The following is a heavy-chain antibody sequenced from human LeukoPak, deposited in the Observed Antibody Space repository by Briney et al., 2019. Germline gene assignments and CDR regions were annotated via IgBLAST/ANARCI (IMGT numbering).Heavy chain of an antibody. V-gene: IGHV3-15*01. Sequence: GGSLRLSCAASGFTVSNNYMSWVRQAPGKGLEWVARIKTKTDGGTTDYAAPVKGRFTISRDDSKNTVYLQMSGLKTEDTAVYYCVSQYFDFWGQGTLVTVSS. CDR3: VSQYFDF. CDR2: IKTKTDGGTT. J-gene: IGHJ4*02. CDR1: GFTVSNNY.